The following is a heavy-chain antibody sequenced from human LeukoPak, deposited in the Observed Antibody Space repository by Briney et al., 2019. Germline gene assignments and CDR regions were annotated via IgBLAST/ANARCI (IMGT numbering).Heavy chain of an antibody. Sequence: PGGSLRLSCAASGFTFSSYGMHWVRQAPGKGLEWVAVISYDGSNKYYADSVKGRFTISRDNAKNSLYLQMNSLRAEDTAVYYCARDREVAVAGTIGYWGQGTLVTVSS. V-gene: IGHV3-30*03. CDR3: ARDREVAVAGTIGY. CDR1: GFTFSSYG. CDR2: ISYDGSNK. D-gene: IGHD6-19*01. J-gene: IGHJ4*02.